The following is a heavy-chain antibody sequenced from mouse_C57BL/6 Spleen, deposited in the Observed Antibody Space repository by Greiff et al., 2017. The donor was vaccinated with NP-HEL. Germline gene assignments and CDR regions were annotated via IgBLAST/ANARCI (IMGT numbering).Heavy chain of an antibody. J-gene: IGHJ1*03. CDR2: IYPSDSET. D-gene: IGHD1-1*01. Sequence: QVQLQQPGAELVRPGSSVKLSCKASGYTFTSYWMDWVKQRPGQGLEWIVNIYPSDSETHYNQKFQDKATLTVDKSSSTAYMQLSSLTSEDSAVYYCAREYPSYYGSSYWYFDVWGTGTTVTVSS. CDR1: GYTFTSYW. CDR3: AREYPSYYGSSYWYFDV. V-gene: IGHV1-61*01.